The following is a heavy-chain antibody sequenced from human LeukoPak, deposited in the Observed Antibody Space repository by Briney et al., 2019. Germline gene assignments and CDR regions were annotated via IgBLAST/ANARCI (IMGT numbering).Heavy chain of an antibody. D-gene: IGHD3-9*01. CDR3: ARHGRYYDILTGYYYWFDP. Sequence: SETLSLTCTVSGGSISSGSYYWGWIRQPPGKGLEWIGSIYYSGSTSYNPSLKSRVTISVDASKNQFSLMLSSVTAADTAVYYCARHGRYYDILTGYYYWFDPWGQGTLVTVSS. J-gene: IGHJ5*02. CDR1: GGSISSGSYY. V-gene: IGHV4-39*01. CDR2: IYYSGST.